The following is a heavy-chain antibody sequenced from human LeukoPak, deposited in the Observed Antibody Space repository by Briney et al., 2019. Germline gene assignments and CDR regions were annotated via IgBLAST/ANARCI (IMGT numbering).Heavy chain of an antibody. CDR2: ISAYNGNT. CDR1: GYSFTSYG. V-gene: IGHV1-18*01. D-gene: IGHD6-19*01. Sequence: APVKVSCKASGYSFTSYGISWVRQAPGQGLEWMGRISAYNGNTNYAQKVQGRVTMTTDTSTSTAYMELRSLRSDDTAVYYCARDPRIAVAGTSWFDPWGRGTLVTVSS. J-gene: IGHJ5*02. CDR3: ARDPRIAVAGTSWFDP.